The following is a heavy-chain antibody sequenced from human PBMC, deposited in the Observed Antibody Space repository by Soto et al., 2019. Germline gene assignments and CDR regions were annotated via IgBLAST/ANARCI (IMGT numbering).Heavy chain of an antibody. D-gene: IGHD2-2*01. Sequence: GESLKISCKGSGYSFTSYWISWVRRMPGKGLEWMGRIDPSDSYTNYSPSFQGHVTISADKSISTAYLQWSSLKASDTAMYYWARWGRPSLVPAATRYYYYGMDVWGQGTTVTVSS. CDR3: ARWGRPSLVPAATRYYYYGMDV. CDR2: IDPSDSYT. J-gene: IGHJ6*02. V-gene: IGHV5-10-1*01. CDR1: GYSFTSYW.